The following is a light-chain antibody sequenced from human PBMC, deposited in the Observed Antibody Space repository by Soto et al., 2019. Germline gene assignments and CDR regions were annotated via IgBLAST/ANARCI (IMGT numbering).Light chain of an antibody. Sequence: DIQLTQSPSTLSASVGDRVTITCRASQSITTWLAWYQQTPGKAPKLLIYDASNLESGVPSRFSGSGSGTEFTLTISGVQPDDFATYYCQQYNSYWTFGQGTKVEIK. V-gene: IGKV1-5*01. J-gene: IGKJ1*01. CDR2: DAS. CDR3: QQYNSYWT. CDR1: QSITTW.